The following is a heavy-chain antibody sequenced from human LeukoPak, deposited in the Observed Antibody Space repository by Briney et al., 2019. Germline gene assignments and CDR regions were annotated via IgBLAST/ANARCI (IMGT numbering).Heavy chain of an antibody. CDR2: ISSDGTGT. V-gene: IGHV3-74*01. Sequence: GGSLRLSCAASRFTFSSYWMHWVRQAPGKGLVWVSRISSDGTGTSYADSVRGRFTISRDNAKNTLYLQMNSLRAEDTAVYYCVRDSYSNSAGYYYYGMDVWGQGTTVTVSS. D-gene: IGHD6-6*01. J-gene: IGHJ6*02. CDR1: RFTFSSYW. CDR3: VRDSYSNSAGYYYYGMDV.